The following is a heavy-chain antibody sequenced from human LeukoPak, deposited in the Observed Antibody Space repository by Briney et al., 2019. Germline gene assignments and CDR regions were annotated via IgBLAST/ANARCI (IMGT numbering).Heavy chain of an antibody. J-gene: IGHJ5*02. CDR3: ARGYFARGFDT. CDR1: GDSVSTNA. CDR2: TYYNSKWYK. D-gene: IGHD3-10*01. V-gene: IGHV6-1*01. Sequence: SQTLSLTCAISGDSVSTNAWNWIRQSPARGLEWLGRTYYNSKWYKKYALSVKSRITISPDTSKNQFSLQLNSVTPEDTAVYFCARGYFARGFDTWGQGTLVTVSS.